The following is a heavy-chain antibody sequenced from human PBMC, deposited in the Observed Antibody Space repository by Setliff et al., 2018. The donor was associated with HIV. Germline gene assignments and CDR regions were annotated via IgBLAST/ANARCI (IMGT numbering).Heavy chain of an antibody. J-gene: IGHJ4*02. V-gene: IGHV1-2*02. D-gene: IGHD3-10*01. CDR1: GYTFTTYH. CDR3: AREGSPIYYFDY. Sequence: ASVKVSCKASGYTFTTYHIHWVRQAPGQGLEWMGWINPKSGGTHYGQKFQGRVTMTRDMSISTAYMELNRLRSDDTAVYYCAREGSPIYYFDYWSQGTLVTVS. CDR2: INPKSGGT.